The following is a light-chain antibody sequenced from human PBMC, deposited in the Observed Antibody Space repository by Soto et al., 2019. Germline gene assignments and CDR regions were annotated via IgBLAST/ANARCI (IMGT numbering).Light chain of an antibody. CDR2: VNSDGSH. CDR1: SGHSSYA. V-gene: IGLV4-69*01. CDR3: QTWGTGIRV. J-gene: IGLJ3*02. Sequence: LVLTQSPSASASLGASVKLTCTLSSGHSSYAIAWHQQQPEKGPRYLMNVNSDGSHSKGDGIPDRFSGSSSGAERYLTISSLQSEDEADYYCQTWGTGIRVFGGGTKLTVL.